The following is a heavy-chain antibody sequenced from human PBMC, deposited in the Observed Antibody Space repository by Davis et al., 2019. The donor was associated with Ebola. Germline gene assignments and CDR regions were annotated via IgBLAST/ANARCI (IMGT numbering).Heavy chain of an antibody. CDR1: AFTFSLFA. Sequence: GGPLRLSCTASAFTFSLFAMHWVRQAPGKGLQWVAVVSYDGRHKYYADSVKGRFTISRDNSKNTFNLQMNSLTAEDTAVYYCARDIGYSDGWPDYYYYGMDVWGQGTTVTVSS. D-gene: IGHD6-19*01. CDR2: VSYDGRHK. V-gene: IGHV3-30*04. J-gene: IGHJ6*02. CDR3: ARDIGYSDGWPDYYYYGMDV.